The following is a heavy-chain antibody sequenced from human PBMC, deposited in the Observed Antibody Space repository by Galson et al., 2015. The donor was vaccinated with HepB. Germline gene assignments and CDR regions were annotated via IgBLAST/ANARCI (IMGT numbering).Heavy chain of an antibody. CDR1: GFTFNSYA. CDR2: ISGSGGST. CDR3: AKGSSWYGGGLDY. V-gene: IGHV3-23*01. J-gene: IGHJ4*02. Sequence: SLRLSCAASGFTFNSYAMSWVRQAPGKGLERVSAISGSGGSTYYADSVKGRFTISRDNSKNTLYLQMNSLRAEDTAVYYCAKGSSWYGGGLDYWGQGTLVTVSS. D-gene: IGHD6-13*01.